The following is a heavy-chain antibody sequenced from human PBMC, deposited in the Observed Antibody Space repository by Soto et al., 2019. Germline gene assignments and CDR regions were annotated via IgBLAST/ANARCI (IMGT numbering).Heavy chain of an antibody. Sequence: ETLSLTCAISGDSVSSNTASWNWIRQSPSRGLEWLGRTYFRSKWYNDYAVSLKSRIIINPDTSNNQFSLQLNSVTPEDTAVYFCAKGDNLGPKTGYAFDPWGQGIMVTVSS. CDR3: AKGDNLGPKTGYAFDP. CDR2: TYFRSKWYN. D-gene: IGHD5-12*01. V-gene: IGHV6-1*01. J-gene: IGHJ5*02. CDR1: GDSVSSNTAS.